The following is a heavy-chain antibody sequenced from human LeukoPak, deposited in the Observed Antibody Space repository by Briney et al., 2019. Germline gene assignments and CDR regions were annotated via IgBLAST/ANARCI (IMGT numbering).Heavy chain of an antibody. D-gene: IGHD1-26*01. J-gene: IGHJ4*02. V-gene: IGHV3-30*18. Sequence: GGSLRLSCAASGFTFSSYGMHWVRQAPGKGLEWVAVISYDGSNKYYADSVKGRFTISRDNSKNTLYLQMNSLRAEDTAVYYFAKEGEEGFDYWGQGTLVTVSS. CDR3: AKEGEEGFDY. CDR2: ISYDGSNK. CDR1: GFTFSSYG.